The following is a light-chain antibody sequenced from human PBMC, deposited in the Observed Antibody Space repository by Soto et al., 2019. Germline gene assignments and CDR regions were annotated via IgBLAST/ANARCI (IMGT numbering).Light chain of an antibody. V-gene: IGKV1-39*01. CDR3: QQSYSNPSLT. CDR1: QSIDKY. Sequence: DIQMTQSPSSLSASVGDRVTIACRASQSIDKYVNWYQQKPGKGPNLLIYAASNLRTGVPSRFSGSGSGTDFTLTISSLLPEDFANYFCQQSYSNPSLTFGGGTKVEIX. J-gene: IGKJ4*01. CDR2: AAS.